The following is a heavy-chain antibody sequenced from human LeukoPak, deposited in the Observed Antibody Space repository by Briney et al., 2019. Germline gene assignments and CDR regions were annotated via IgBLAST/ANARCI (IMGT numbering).Heavy chain of an antibody. CDR1: GYTFSSYG. Sequence: GGSLRLACAASGYTFSSYGMHWVRQAPGRGLEWVAFIRYDGSNKYYADSVKGRFTISRDNSKNTLYLQMNSLRAEDTAVYYCAKGVRTEKKRLDYWGQGTLVTVSS. D-gene: IGHD1-1*01. CDR2: IRYDGSNK. CDR3: AKGVRTEKKRLDY. V-gene: IGHV3-30*02. J-gene: IGHJ4*02.